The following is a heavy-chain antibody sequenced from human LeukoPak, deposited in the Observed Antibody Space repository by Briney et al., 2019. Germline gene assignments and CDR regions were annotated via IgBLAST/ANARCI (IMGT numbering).Heavy chain of an antibody. CDR2: IIPILGIA. J-gene: IGHJ4*02. CDR3: ARDYRRDGYNRGVDH. Sequence: SVKVSCKASGGTFSSYAISWVRQAPGQGLEWMGRIIPILGIANYAQKFQGRVTITADKSTSTAYMELSSLRSEDTAVYYCARDYRRDGYNRGVDHWGQGTLVTVSS. D-gene: IGHD5-24*01. CDR1: GGTFSSYA. V-gene: IGHV1-69*04.